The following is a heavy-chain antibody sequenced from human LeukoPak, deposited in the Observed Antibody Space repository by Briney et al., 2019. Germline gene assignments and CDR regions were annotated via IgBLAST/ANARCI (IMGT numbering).Heavy chain of an antibody. V-gene: IGHV4-39*01. CDR1: GGSISSGYYY. CDR2: IYYTGTT. J-gene: IGHJ4*02. D-gene: IGHD3-22*01. CDR3: ARQSSSGTDC. Sequence: SETLSLTCTVSGGSISSGYYYWGWIRQPPGKGLEWIGTIYYTGTTYYNPSLESRVTISVDTSKNQFSLKLSSVTAADTAIYYCARQSSSGTDCWGQGTLVTVSS.